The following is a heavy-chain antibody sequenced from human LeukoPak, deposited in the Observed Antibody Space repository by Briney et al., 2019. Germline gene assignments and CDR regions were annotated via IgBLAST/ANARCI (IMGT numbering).Heavy chain of an antibody. Sequence: ASVKVSFTASGYTFTGYYMHWVRQAPGQGLEWMGRINPNSGGTNYAQKFQGRVTMTRDTSISTAYMELSRLKSDDTAVYYCARDEVVPAAMAALKFDPWGQGTLVTVSS. V-gene: IGHV1-2*06. CDR1: GYTFTGYY. CDR3: ARDEVVPAAMAALKFDP. J-gene: IGHJ5*02. CDR2: INPNSGGT. D-gene: IGHD2-2*01.